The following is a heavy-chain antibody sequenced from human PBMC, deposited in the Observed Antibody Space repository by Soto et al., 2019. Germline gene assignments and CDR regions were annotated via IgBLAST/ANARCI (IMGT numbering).Heavy chain of an antibody. J-gene: IGHJ4*02. D-gene: IGHD2-15*01. CDR3: AKGGRRCSGGSCYPDY. V-gene: IGHV3-23*01. Sequence: GGSLRLSCAASGFTFSSYAMSWVRQAPGKGLEWVSAISGSGGSTYYADSVKGRFTISRDNSKNTLYLQMNSLRAEDTAVYYCAKGGRRCSGGSCYPDYWGQGTLVTVSS. CDR1: GFTFSSYA. CDR2: ISGSGGST.